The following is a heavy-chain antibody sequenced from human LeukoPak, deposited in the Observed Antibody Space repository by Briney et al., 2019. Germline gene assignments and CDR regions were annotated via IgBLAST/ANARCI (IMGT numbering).Heavy chain of an antibody. J-gene: IGHJ6*02. CDR3: SRKYSSSSPYYYYGMDV. V-gene: IGHV1-3*01. Sequence: ASVKVSCKASGYRFTSYSIHWVRQAPGQRLEWMGSVGAGSDNRKYSQKFQGRVTITSDTSASTAYMELSSLRSEDTAVYYCSRKYSSSSPYYYYGMDVWGQGTTVTVSS. CDR2: VGAGSDNR. CDR1: GYRFTSYS. D-gene: IGHD6-6*01.